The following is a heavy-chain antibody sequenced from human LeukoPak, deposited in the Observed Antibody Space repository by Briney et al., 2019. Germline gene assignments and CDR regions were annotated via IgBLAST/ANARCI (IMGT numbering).Heavy chain of an antibody. CDR1: GYTFTSYD. CDR3: ARAAVNLHPNHYYYMDV. V-gene: IGHV1-8*01. CDR2: MNPYNGNT. Sequence: ASVKVSCKASGYTFTSYDINWVRQATGQGREWMGWMNPYNGNTGYSQKFEGRGIMTRDTSISTAYLELSSLTSEDTAVYYCARAAVNLHPNHYYYMDVWGKGTMVTVS. J-gene: IGHJ6*03.